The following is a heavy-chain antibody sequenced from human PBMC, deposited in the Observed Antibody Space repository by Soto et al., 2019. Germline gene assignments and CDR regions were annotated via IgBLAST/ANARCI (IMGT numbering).Heavy chain of an antibody. CDR1: GVTFSSYS. J-gene: IGHJ4*01. Sequence: EVHLVESGGGLVQPGGSLRLSCAASGVTFSSYSLNWVRQAPVKGLEWVSYITSCGTTVYYADSVRGRFTISRDNGKRPLYLQLNSLRDDDAAVYYCARGRSTWAYYSDFWGHRPLVPVSS. CDR2: ITSCGTTV. CDR3: ARGRSTWAYYSDF. D-gene: IGHD6-13*01. V-gene: IGHV3-48*02.